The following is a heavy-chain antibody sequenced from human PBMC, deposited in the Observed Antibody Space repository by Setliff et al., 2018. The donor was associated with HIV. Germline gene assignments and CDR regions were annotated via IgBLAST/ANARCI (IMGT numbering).Heavy chain of an antibody. CDR3: ARDHSNPVFYYYYYMDV. CDR1: GFTFSSYS. Sequence: PGGSLRLSCAASGFTFSSYSMNWVRQAPGKGLEWVSSISSSSSYIYYADSVKGRFTVSRDDAKNTLYLQMNSLRGEDTAVYYCARDHSNPVFYYYYYMDVWGKGTTVTVSS. D-gene: IGHD4-4*01. V-gene: IGHV3-21*01. J-gene: IGHJ6*03. CDR2: ISSSSSYI.